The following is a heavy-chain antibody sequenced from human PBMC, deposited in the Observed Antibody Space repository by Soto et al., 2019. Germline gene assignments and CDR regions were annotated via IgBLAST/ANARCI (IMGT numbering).Heavy chain of an antibody. CDR2: INHSGST. D-gene: IGHD2-15*01. Sequence: QVQLQQWGAGLLKPSETLSLTCAVYGGSFSGYYWSWIRQPPGKGLEWIGEINHSGSTNYNPSLKSRVTISVDTSKNQFSLKLSSVTAADTAVYYCARGGYCSGGSCPRAWYYMDVWGKGTTVTVSS. V-gene: IGHV4-34*01. CDR1: GGSFSGYY. J-gene: IGHJ6*03. CDR3: ARGGYCSGGSCPRAWYYMDV.